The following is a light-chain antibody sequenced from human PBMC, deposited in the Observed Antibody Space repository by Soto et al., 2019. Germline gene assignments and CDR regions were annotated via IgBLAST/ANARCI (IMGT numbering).Light chain of an antibody. Sequence: QSALTQPASVSGSPGQSITISCTGTSSVVGGYNYVSWYQQHPGKAPKLMIYDVSNRPSGVSNRFSGSKSGNTASLTISGLQAEDEADYYCSSYTSSSTPVFGTGTKVPVL. CDR2: DVS. CDR1: SSVVGGYNY. J-gene: IGLJ1*01. CDR3: SSYTSSSTPV. V-gene: IGLV2-14*01.